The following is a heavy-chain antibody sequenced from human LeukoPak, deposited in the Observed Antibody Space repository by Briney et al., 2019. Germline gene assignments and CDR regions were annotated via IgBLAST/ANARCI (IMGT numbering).Heavy chain of an antibody. J-gene: IGHJ4*02. V-gene: IGHV3-21*01. Sequence: GGSLRLSCAASGFTFSSYSMNWVRQAPGKGLEWVSSISNSSSYIYYADSVKGRFTISRDNAKNSLYLQMNSLRAEDTAVYYCARESRSTSSFYCGQGTLITVSS. CDR2: ISNSSSYI. CDR3: ARESRSTSSFY. CDR1: GFTFSSYS. D-gene: IGHD6-6*01.